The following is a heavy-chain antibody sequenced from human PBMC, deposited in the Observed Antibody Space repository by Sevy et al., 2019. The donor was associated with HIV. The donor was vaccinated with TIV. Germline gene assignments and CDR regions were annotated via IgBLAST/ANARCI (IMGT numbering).Heavy chain of an antibody. Sequence: SETLSLTCTVSGGSITSYYWNWIRQRPGKGLEGIGPVFHTGDSNNNPSLKSPITISLSTSKNKFSLNLSSLTTSDTATYYCARSSAHPRDSDDGFATWGRGTMVTVSS. V-gene: IGHV4-59*01. J-gene: IGHJ3*02. CDR2: VFHTGDS. CDR1: GGSITSYY. D-gene: IGHD2-21*01. CDR3: ARSSAHPRDSDDGFAT.